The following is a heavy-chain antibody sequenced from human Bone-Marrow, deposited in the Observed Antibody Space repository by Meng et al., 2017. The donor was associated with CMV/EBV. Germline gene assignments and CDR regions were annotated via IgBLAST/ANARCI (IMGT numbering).Heavy chain of an antibody. D-gene: IGHD2-8*01. Sequence: ASVKVSCKASGYSFTGFDIYWVRQVAGPGLEWMGWMNARSEDTVYAQKFQGRVTMTRDTSINTAYMELSDLRSEDTAVYYCARGYRPLGYCSNGVCYGGPEGFWGQGTLVTVSS. V-gene: IGHV1-8*01. CDR1: GYSFTGFD. CDR3: ARGYRPLGYCSNGVCYGGPEGF. CDR2: MNARSEDT. J-gene: IGHJ4*02.